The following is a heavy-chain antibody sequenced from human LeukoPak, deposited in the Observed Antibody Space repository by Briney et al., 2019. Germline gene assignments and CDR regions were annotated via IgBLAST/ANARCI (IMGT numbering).Heavy chain of an antibody. CDR1: GGSISSYY. Sequence: SETLSLTWTVSGGSISSYYWSWIRQPAGKGLEWSGRIYTSGSTNYNPSLKSRVTMSVDTSKNQFSLKLSSVTAADTAVYYCAKDTYYYGSGSDHLDYWGQGTLVTVSS. CDR3: AKDTYYYGSGSDHLDY. D-gene: IGHD3-10*01. J-gene: IGHJ4*02. V-gene: IGHV4-4*07. CDR2: IYTSGST.